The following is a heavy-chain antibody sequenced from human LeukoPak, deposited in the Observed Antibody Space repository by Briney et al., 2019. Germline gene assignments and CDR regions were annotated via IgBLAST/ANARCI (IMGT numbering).Heavy chain of an antibody. CDR3: ARLKDAVTIFDC. CDR1: GFTFSNYW. CDR2: IKEDGSDK. Sequence: GGSLRLSCIASGFTFSNYWMSWVRQAPGKGLEWVASIKEDGSDKYYVDSVKGRFTISRDNTKNSLFVQMSSLRAEDTAVYYCARLKDAVTIFDCWGQGILVAVSS. D-gene: IGHD4-17*01. V-gene: IGHV3-7*01. J-gene: IGHJ5*01.